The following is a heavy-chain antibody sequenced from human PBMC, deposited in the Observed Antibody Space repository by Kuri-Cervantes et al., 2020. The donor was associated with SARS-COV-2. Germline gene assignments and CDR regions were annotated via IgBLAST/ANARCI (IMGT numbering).Heavy chain of an antibody. CDR1: GGSIGSYY. V-gene: IGHV4-59*05. D-gene: IGHD6-19*01. Sequence: SETLSLTCTVSGGSIGSYYWSWIRQPPGKGLEWIGSIYYSGSTYYNPSLKSRVTISVDTSKNQFSLKLSSVTAADTAVYYCARPPGRESRGWYNYCDMDVWGQGTTVTVSS. CDR2: IYYSGST. CDR3: ARPPGRESRGWYNYCDMDV. J-gene: IGHJ6*02.